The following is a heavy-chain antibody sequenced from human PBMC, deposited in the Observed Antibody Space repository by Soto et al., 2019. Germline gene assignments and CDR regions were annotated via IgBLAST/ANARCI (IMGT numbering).Heavy chain of an antibody. V-gene: IGHV3-7*01. CDR2: IKQDGSEK. Sequence: GESLKISCAASGFTFSSYWMSWVRQAPGKGLEWVANIKQDGSEKYYVDSVKGRFTISRDNAKNSLYLQMNSLRAEDTAVYYCARDGIAARPSAFDIWGQGTMVTVSS. CDR1: GFTFSSYW. D-gene: IGHD6-6*01. J-gene: IGHJ3*02. CDR3: ARDGIAARPSAFDI.